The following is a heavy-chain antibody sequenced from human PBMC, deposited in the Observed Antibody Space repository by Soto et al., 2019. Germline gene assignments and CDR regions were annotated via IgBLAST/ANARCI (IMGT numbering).Heavy chain of an antibody. CDR1: GYTFTSYA. V-gene: IGHV1-3*01. J-gene: IGHJ3*02. Sequence: ASVKVSCKASGYTFTSYAMHWVRQAPGQRLEWMGWINAGNGNTKYSQKFQGRVTITRDTSASTAYMELSSLRSEDTAVYYCARDRRVRGVSFDRAFDIWGQGTMVTVSS. D-gene: IGHD3-10*01. CDR3: ARDRRVRGVSFDRAFDI. CDR2: INAGNGNT.